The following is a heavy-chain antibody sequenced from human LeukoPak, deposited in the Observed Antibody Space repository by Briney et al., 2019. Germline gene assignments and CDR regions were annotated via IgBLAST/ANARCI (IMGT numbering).Heavy chain of an antibody. J-gene: IGHJ5*02. V-gene: IGHV1-69*05. CDR1: GGTFGSYA. Sequence: ASVKVSCKASGGTFGSYAISWVRQAPGQGLEWMGGIIPIFGTANYAQKFQGRVTITTDESTSTAYMELSSLRSEDTAVYYCARSPGYCSSTSCSTNWFDPWGQGTLVTVSS. CDR2: IIPIFGTA. D-gene: IGHD2-2*01. CDR3: ARSPGYCSSTSCSTNWFDP.